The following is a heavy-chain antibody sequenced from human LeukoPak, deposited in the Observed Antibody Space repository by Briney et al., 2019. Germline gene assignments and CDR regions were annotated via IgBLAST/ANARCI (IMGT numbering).Heavy chain of an antibody. CDR2: IYYNGST. J-gene: IGHJ4*02. Sequence: SETLSLTCTVSGGSINSYYCSWIRQPPGKGLEWIGFIYYNGSTNYNPSLKSRVTISVDTSKNQFSLKLSSVTAADTAVYYCARDCGGDCYLGPFVYWGQGTLVTVSS. CDR3: ARDCGGDCYLGPFVY. V-gene: IGHV4-59*01. D-gene: IGHD2-21*02. CDR1: GGSINSYY.